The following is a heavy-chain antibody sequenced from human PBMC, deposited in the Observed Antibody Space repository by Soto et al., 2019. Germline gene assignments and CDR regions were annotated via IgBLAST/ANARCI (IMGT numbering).Heavy chain of an antibody. J-gene: IGHJ5*02. Sequence: PSETLSLTCAVYGGSFSGYYWSWIRQPPGKGLEWIGEINHSGSTNYNPSLKSRVTISVDTSKKQFSLKLSSVTAADTAVYYCARDRGVLLWFGELGWFDPWSQGTLVTVSS. CDR3: ARDRGVLLWFGELGWFDP. V-gene: IGHV4-34*01. CDR1: GGSFSGYY. CDR2: INHSGST. D-gene: IGHD3-10*01.